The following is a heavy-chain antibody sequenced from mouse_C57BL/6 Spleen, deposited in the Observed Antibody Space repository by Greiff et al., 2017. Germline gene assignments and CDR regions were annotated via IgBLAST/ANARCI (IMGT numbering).Heavy chain of an antibody. J-gene: IGHJ3*01. CDR3: ANLFSRYAY. CDR1: GYAFSSSW. Sequence: VQLQQPGPELVKPGASVKISCKASGYAFSSSWMNWVKQRPGKGLEWIGRIYPGDGDTNYNGKFKGKATLTADKSSSTAYMQLSSLTSEDSAVYFCANLFSRYAYWGQGTLVTVSA. CDR2: IYPGDGDT. V-gene: IGHV1-82*01.